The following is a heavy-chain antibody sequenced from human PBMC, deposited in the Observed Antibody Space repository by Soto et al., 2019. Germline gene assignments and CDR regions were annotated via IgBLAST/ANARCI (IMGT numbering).Heavy chain of an antibody. V-gene: IGHV3-15*01. J-gene: IGHJ6*02. CDR1: GFTFSNAW. Sequence: EVQLVESGGGLVKPGGSLRLSCAASGFTFSNAWMSWVRQAPGKGLEWVGRIKSKTDGGTTDYAAPVKGRFTISRDDSKNTLYLQMNSLKTEDTAVYYCTTDPIGSYYYCYGMDVWGQGTTVTVSS. D-gene: IGHD1-26*01. CDR2: IKSKTDGGTT. CDR3: TTDPIGSYYYCYGMDV.